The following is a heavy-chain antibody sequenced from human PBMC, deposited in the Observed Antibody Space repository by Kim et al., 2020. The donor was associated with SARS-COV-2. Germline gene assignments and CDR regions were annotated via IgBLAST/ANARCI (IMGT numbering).Heavy chain of an antibody. V-gene: IGHV1-2*04. CDR1: GYNFTDYF. CDR3: ARESLYHDFLKDNWFDP. Sequence: ASVKVSCKASGYNFTDYFIHWVRQAPGQGLEWMGWINPNTGAKKYAHKFQDWVTMTRDMSISTAYLELSSLRSDDTAVYYCARESLYHDFLKDNWFDPWGQGTLVTVSS. J-gene: IGHJ5*02. D-gene: IGHD2-2*01. CDR2: INPNTGAK.